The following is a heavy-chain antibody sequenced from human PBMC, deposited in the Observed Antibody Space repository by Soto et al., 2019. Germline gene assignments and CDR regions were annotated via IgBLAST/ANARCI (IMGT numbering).Heavy chain of an antibody. CDR3: ERERSPTAYNFELGTKIWY. CDR2: IFPNGNT. V-gene: IGHV4-4*07. CDR1: LCYGYTSH. J-gene: IGHJ2*01. Sequence: NPSSCXSLTGTFGLCYGYTSHLILFRHPAGKGLGLIGRIFPNGNTDYSPSLKSRVTLSVETYKNQISLHLTYVTAADMAVYYCERERSPTAYNFELGTKIWY. D-gene: IGHD1-1*01.